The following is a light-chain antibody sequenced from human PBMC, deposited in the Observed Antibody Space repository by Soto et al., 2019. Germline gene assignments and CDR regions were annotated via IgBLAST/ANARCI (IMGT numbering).Light chain of an antibody. CDR3: SSYTSTSTVV. J-gene: IGLJ2*01. CDR2: DVS. V-gene: IGLV2-14*03. Sequence: QSALTQPASVSGSPGQSNTISCTGTSSDVGGYNYVSWYQHHPGKAPKLMIYDVSNRPSGVSNRFSGSKSDNTASLTISGLQAEDEADYYCSSYTSTSTVVFGGGTKGPS. CDR1: SSDVGGYNY.